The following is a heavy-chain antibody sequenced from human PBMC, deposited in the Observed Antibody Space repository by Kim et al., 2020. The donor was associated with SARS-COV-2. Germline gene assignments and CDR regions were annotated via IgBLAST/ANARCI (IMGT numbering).Heavy chain of an antibody. J-gene: IGHJ6*02. V-gene: IGHV4-59*01. CDR3: ARVGLAAAGTNYYYGMDV. Sequence: SETLSLTCTVSGGSISSYYWSWIRQPPGKGLEWIGYIYYSGSTNYNPSLKSRVTISVDTSKNQFSLKLSSVTAADTAVYYCARVGLAAAGTNYYYGMDVWGQGTTVTVSS. D-gene: IGHD6-13*01. CDR1: GGSISSYY. CDR2: IYYSGST.